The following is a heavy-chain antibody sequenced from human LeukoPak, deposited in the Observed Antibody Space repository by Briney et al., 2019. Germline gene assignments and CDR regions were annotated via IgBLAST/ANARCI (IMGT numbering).Heavy chain of an antibody. CDR1: GGSISSSSYY. CDR3: ATTGYYYDSSGYYGY. CDR2: IYYSGST. V-gene: IGHV4-39*01. J-gene: IGHJ4*02. D-gene: IGHD3-22*01. Sequence: PSETLSLTCTVSGGSISSSSYYWGWIRQPPGKGLEWIGSIYYSGSTYYNPSLKSRVTISVDTSKNQFSLKLSSVTAADTAVYYGATTGYYYDSSGYYGYWGQGTLVTVSS.